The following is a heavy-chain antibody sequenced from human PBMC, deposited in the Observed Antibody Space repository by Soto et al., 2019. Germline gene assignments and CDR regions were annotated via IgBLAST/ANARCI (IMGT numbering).Heavy chain of an antibody. CDR1: GFTFSSYA. J-gene: IGHJ6*02. CDR2: ISGSGGST. D-gene: IGHD6-13*01. V-gene: IGHV3-23*01. Sequence: PGGSLRLSCAASGFTFSSYAMSWVRQAPGKGLEWVSAISGSGGSTYYADSVKGRFTISRDNSKNTLYLQMNSLRAEDTAVYYCAKESYSSSWYGDGYYYYGMDVWGQGTTVTVSS. CDR3: AKESYSSSWYGDGYYYYGMDV.